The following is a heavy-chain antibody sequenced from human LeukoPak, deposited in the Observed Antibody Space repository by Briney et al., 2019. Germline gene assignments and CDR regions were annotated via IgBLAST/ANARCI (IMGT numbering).Heavy chain of an antibody. J-gene: IGHJ4*02. CDR3: TTELDVRPNHY. V-gene: IGHV3-15*01. CDR2: IKRKSDGGTT. CDR1: GFSISSYW. Sequence: GGSLRLSCAASGFSISSYWMSWVRQVPGKGLEWVGRIKRKSDGGTTDYAAPVKGRFTISRDDSKNTLYLQMNSLKSEDTAVYYCTTELDVRPNHYWGQGTLVTVSS. D-gene: IGHD1-14*01.